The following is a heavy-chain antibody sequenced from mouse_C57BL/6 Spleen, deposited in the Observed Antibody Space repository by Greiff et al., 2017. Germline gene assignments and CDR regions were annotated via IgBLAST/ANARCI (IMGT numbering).Heavy chain of an antibody. V-gene: IGHV1-22*01. CDR1: GYTFTDYN. D-gene: IGHD1-1*01. CDR3: ARRGTTVVPSSFDY. J-gene: IGHJ2*01. CDR2: INPNNGGT. Sequence: EVKLEESGPELVKPGASVKMSCKASGYTFTDYNMHWVKQSHGKSLEWIGYINPNNGGTSYNQKFKGKATLTVNKSSSTAYMELRSLTSEDSAVYYCARRGTTVVPSSFDYWGQGTTLTVSS.